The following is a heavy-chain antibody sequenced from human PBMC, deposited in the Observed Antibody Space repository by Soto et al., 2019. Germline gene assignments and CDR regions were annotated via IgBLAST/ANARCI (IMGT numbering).Heavy chain of an antibody. J-gene: IGHJ6*02. V-gene: IGHV3-30*02. CDR1: GFTFSTYA. Sequence: GGSLRLSCAASGFTFSTYAMSWVRQAPGKGLEWVSFICDDGSNKYYADSVKGRFTISRDNSKNTLYLQMNSLRAEDTAVYYCAKDPSYSSSWYSHYYYYYGMDVWGQGTTVTVSS. CDR2: ICDDGSNK. D-gene: IGHD6-13*01. CDR3: AKDPSYSSSWYSHYYYYYGMDV.